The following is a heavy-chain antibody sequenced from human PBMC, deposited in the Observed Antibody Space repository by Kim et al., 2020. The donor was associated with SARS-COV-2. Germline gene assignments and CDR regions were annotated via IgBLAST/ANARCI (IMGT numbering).Heavy chain of an antibody. CDR1: GGSISSSSYY. CDR2: IYYSGST. D-gene: IGHD5-18*01. J-gene: IGHJ4*02. V-gene: IGHV4-39*01. CDR3: AMTDTAMAHFDY. Sequence: SETLSLTCTVSGGSISSSSYYWGWIRQPPGKGLEWIGSIYYSGSTYYNPSLKSRVTISVDTSKNQFSLKLSSVTAADTAVYYCAMTDTAMAHFDYWGQGTLVTVSS.